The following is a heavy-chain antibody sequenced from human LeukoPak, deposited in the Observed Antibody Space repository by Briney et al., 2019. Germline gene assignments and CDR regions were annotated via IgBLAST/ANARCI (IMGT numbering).Heavy chain of an antibody. V-gene: IGHV3-48*02. D-gene: IGHD2/OR15-2a*01. CDR3: ARDRYFNFDY. J-gene: IGHJ4*02. CDR1: GFTFSTYS. Sequence: GGSLRLSCSASGFTFSTYSMNWVRQAPGKGLEWVSYISASSSTIYFADSVKGRFTISRDNAKNSLYLQMNSLRDEDTAVYYCARDRYFNFDYWGQGTLVTVSS. CDR2: ISASSSTI.